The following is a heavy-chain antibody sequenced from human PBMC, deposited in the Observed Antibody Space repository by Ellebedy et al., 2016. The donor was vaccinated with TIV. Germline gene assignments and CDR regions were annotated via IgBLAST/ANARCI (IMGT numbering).Heavy chain of an antibody. Sequence: ASVKVSXXASGYTFTSYDINWVRQATGQGLEWMGWMNPNSGNTGYAQKFQGRVTMTRNTSISTAYMELSSLRSEDTAVYYCARGRFLEWLPTNYFDYWGQGTLVTVSS. V-gene: IGHV1-8*01. J-gene: IGHJ4*02. D-gene: IGHD3-3*01. CDR3: ARGRFLEWLPTNYFDY. CDR1: GYTFTSYD. CDR2: MNPNSGNT.